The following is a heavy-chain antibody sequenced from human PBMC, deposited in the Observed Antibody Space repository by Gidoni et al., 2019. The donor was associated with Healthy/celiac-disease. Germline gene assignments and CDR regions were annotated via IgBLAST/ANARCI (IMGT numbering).Heavy chain of an antibody. CDR3: ASGSRPPRGSYYYGSGSHYYYYYGMDV. V-gene: IGHV4-34*01. CDR1: GGSFSGYY. J-gene: IGHJ6*02. D-gene: IGHD3-10*01. Sequence: QVQLQQWGAGLLKPSETLSLTCAVYGGSFSGYYWSWIRQPPGKGLEWMGESNHSGSTNYNPSLNSLVTISVDTSKNQFSLKLSSVTAADTAVYYCASGSRPPRGSYYYGSGSHYYYYYGMDVWGQGTTVTVSS. CDR2: SNHSGST.